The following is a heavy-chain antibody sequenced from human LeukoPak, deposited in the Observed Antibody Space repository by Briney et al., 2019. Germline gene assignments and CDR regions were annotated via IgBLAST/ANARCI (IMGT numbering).Heavy chain of an antibody. D-gene: IGHD2-21*02. J-gene: IGHJ4*02. V-gene: IGHV3-23*01. CDR1: GFNFANHA. CDR3: VREDTPATANY. CDR2: ISGGGDIT. Sequence: GGSLRLSCAASGFNFANHAMSWVRQAPGKGLEWVSAISGGGDITYYADSVKGRFTISRDNSKDTLFLQMHSLRPGDTAVYYCVREDTPATANYWGQGTLVTMSS.